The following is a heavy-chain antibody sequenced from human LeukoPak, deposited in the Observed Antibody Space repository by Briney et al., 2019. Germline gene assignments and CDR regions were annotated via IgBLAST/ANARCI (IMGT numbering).Heavy chain of an antibody. Sequence: YXMNWVRQSPGKGLEWVSSISSSSSYIYYADSVKGRFTISRDNAKNSLYLQMNSLRAEDTAVYYCASGDSSGYYTACDYWGQGTLVTVSS. CDR1: YX. V-gene: IGHV3-21*01. D-gene: IGHD3-22*01. J-gene: IGHJ4*02. CDR2: ISSSSSYI. CDR3: ASGDSSGYYTACDY.